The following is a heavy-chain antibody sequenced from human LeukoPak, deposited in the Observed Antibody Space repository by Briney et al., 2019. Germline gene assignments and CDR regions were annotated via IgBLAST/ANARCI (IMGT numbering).Heavy chain of an antibody. Sequence: PGGSLRLSCAASGFTFSSYSMNWVRQAPGKGLEWISYISSTTSTIYYADSVKGRFTISRDNAKNSLYLQMNSLRAEDTAVYYCARDVTYYGADWFDPWGQGTLVTVFS. CDR1: GFTFSSYS. CDR3: ARDVTYYGADWFDP. J-gene: IGHJ5*02. V-gene: IGHV3-48*04. CDR2: ISSTTSTI. D-gene: IGHD4-17*01.